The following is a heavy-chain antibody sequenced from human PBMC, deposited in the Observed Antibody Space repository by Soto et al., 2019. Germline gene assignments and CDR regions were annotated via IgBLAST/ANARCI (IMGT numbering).Heavy chain of an antibody. CDR3: ARAYHSSSWYELVDY. V-gene: IGHV3-74*01. Sequence: GGSLRLSYAASGFTFSSYWMHWVRQAPGKGLVWVSRINSDGSSTSYADSVKGRFTISRDNAKNTLYLQMNSLRAEDTAVYYCARAYHSSSWYELVDYWGQGTLVTVSS. J-gene: IGHJ4*02. CDR2: INSDGSST. D-gene: IGHD6-13*01. CDR1: GFTFSSYW.